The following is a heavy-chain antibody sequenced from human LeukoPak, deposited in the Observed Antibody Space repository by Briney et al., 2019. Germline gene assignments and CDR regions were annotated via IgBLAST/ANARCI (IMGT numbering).Heavy chain of an antibody. V-gene: IGHV4-4*07. CDR2: IYASGGT. CDR3: ARDSNLEYSSSRGLGR. Sequence: SETLSLTCTASGVSISSYYWSWIRQPAGKGLEWIGRIYASGGTYYNPSLKTRVTMSVDTTKNQYSLRLTTVTAADTAVYYCARDSNLEYSSSRGLGRWGQGTLVTVSS. CDR1: GVSISSYY. J-gene: IGHJ4*02. D-gene: IGHD6-6*01.